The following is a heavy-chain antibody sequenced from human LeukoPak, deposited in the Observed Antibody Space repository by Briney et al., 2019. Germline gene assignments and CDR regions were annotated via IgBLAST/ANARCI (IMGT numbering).Heavy chain of an antibody. V-gene: IGHV3-7*01. D-gene: IGHD4-17*01. CDR3: ARDLSDYGVGRLDY. CDR2: IKQDGSEK. CDR1: GFTFSSYW. Sequence: QAGGSLRLSCAASGFTFSSYWMSWVRQAPGKGLEWVANIKQDGSEKYYVDSVKGRFTISRDNAKNSLYLQMNSLRAEDTAVYYCARDLSDYGVGRLDYWGQGTLVTVSS. J-gene: IGHJ4*02.